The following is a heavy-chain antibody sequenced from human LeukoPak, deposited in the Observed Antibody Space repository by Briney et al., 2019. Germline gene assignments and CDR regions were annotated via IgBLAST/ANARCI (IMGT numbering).Heavy chain of an antibody. CDR3: ARHGDGYNFLFDFDY. CDR1: GGSISSYY. D-gene: IGHD5-24*01. J-gene: IGHJ4*02. Sequence: SETLSLTCAVYGGSISSYYWSWIRQPPGEGLEWIGYIHTSGSSTSGSTNSNPSLKSRVTISVDTSKNQFSLKMSSVTAADTAVYYCARHGDGYNFLFDFDYWGQGTLVTVSS. CDR2: IHTSGSSTSGST. V-gene: IGHV4-4*09.